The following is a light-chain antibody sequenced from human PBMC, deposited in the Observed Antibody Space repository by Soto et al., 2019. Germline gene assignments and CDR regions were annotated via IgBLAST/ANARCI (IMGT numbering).Light chain of an antibody. V-gene: IGKV3-20*01. CDR1: QTIINNF. CDR2: GAS. J-gene: IGKJ1*01. Sequence: DIVLTQSPGTLSLSPGEGVTLSCRASQTIINNFLAWYQQKPGQAPRLLIHGASSRATGIPDRFGGSGSGTDFTLTISRLEPEDFAVYSCQQYVSTPWTFGQGTKVEVK. CDR3: QQYVSTPWT.